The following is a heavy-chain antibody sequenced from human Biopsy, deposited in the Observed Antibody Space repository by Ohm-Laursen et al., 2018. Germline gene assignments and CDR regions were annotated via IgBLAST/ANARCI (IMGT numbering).Heavy chain of an antibody. V-gene: IGHV4-59*01. CDR3: ARGMRSSGWPYFDS. J-gene: IGHJ4*02. Sequence: GTLSLTCTVSGGSISSYYWNWIRQPPGQGLEYIGYIYDRGSTANYNPSLESRVTMSVDMPKNQFSLKLSSVTAADTAIYYCARGMRSSGWPYFDSWGQGTLVTVSS. CDR2: IYDRGSTA. D-gene: IGHD6-19*01. CDR1: GGSISSYY.